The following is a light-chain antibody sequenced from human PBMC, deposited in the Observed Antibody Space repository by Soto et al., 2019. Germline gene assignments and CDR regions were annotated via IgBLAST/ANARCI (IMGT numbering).Light chain of an antibody. J-gene: IGLJ2*01. CDR2: GNI. Sequence: QSVLTQPPSVSWTPGQRVSISFTGTSSNIGAGYDVNWYQQLPGTAPRLLILGNINRPSGVPDRFSGSKSGTSASLAITGLQSEDEATYYCQSYDGSLSSSVFGAGTKLTVL. CDR3: QSYDGSLSSSV. CDR1: SSNIGAGYD. V-gene: IGLV1-40*01.